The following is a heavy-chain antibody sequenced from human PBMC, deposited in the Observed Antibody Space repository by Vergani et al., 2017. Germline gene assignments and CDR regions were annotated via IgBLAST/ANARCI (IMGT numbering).Heavy chain of an antibody. CDR1: GAYVGSGGYY. CDR3: ARQKAFYMDV. J-gene: IGHJ6*03. V-gene: IGHV4-31*03. Sequence: QVQLQESGPGLVKASQTLSLTCSVSGAYVGSGGYYWTWVRQRPGMGLDWIGYIYYSGTTYYNPSLERRLTISLDTSENPLSLKLTSVTDADTAVYYCARQKAFYMDVWGKGTTVTVS. CDR2: IYYSGTT.